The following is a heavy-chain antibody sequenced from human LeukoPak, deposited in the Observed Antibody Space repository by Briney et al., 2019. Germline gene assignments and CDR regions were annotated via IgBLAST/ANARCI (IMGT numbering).Heavy chain of an antibody. D-gene: IGHD2-2*01. J-gene: IGHJ6*03. CDR1: GYTFTSYD. Sequence: ASVKVSCKASGYTFTSYDINWVRQATGQGLEWMGWMNPNSGNTGYAQKFQGRATITRNTSISTAYMELSGLRSEDTAVYYCARGPAQLYYYYMDVWGKGTTVTVSS. V-gene: IGHV1-8*03. CDR3: ARGPAQLYYYYMDV. CDR2: MNPNSGNT.